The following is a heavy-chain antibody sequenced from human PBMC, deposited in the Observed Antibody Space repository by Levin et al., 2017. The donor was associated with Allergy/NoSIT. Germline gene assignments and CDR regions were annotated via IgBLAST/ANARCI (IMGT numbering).Heavy chain of an antibody. Sequence: GGSLRPSCAASGFTFRDYTMNWVRQAPGKGLEWISYISRAGATYFADSVKGRFTMFRDNAKNSLYLQMNTLRTEDTAIYFCVRDLNYAFDYWGQGALVTVSS. CDR2: ISRAGAT. V-gene: IGHV3-69-1*01. CDR1: GFTFRDYT. CDR3: VRDLNYAFDY. D-gene: IGHD4-11*01. J-gene: IGHJ4*02.